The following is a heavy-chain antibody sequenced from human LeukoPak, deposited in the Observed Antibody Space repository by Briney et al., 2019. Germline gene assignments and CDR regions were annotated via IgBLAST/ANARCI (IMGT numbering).Heavy chain of an antibody. CDR1: GGSFSGYY. V-gene: IGHV4-34*01. J-gene: IGHJ3*02. D-gene: IGHD3-22*01. CDR2: INHSGST. Sequence: SETLSLSCAVYGGSFSGYYWSWIRQSPGKGLEWIGEINHSGSTNYTPSLKSRVTISVDTSKNQFSLKLSSVTAADTAVYYCARGGDSSAYYLLDAFDIWGQGTMATVSS. CDR3: ARGGDSSAYYLLDAFDI.